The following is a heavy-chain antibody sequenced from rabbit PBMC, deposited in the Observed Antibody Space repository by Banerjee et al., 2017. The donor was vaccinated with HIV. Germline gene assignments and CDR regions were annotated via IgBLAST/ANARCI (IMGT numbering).Heavy chain of an antibody. CDR3: TRRDFGGSDFKL. V-gene: IGHV1S45*01. J-gene: IGHJ4*01. Sequence: QQQLEESGGGLVKPGGTLTLTCTASGIDFSNAYMCWVRQAPGKGLEWIGCIWSGSGTTWFASWAKGRFTITKASSTTVTLQMTSLTAADTATYFCTRRDFGGSDFKLWGPGTLVTVS. CDR1: GIDFSNAY. CDR2: IWSGSGTT. D-gene: IGHD5-1*01.